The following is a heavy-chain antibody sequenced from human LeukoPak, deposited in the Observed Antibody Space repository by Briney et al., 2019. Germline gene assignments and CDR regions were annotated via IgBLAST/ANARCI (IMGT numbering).Heavy chain of an antibody. J-gene: IGHJ4*02. Sequence: PSETLSLTCTVSGYSISSGYYWGWIRQPPGKGLEWIGSIYHSGSTYYNPSLKSRVTISVDTSKNQFSLKLSSVTAADTAVYYCARVGGWYRGYFDYWGQGTLVTVSS. D-gene: IGHD6-19*01. CDR1: GYSISSGYY. V-gene: IGHV4-38-2*02. CDR3: ARVGGWYRGYFDY. CDR2: IYHSGST.